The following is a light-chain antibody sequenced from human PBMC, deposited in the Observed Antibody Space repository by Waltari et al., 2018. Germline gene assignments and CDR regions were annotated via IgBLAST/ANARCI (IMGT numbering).Light chain of an antibody. CDR2: DVN. Sequence: QSALTQPASMSGSPGQSITVSCPGATSDIGSHNIVSWYQQHPGKAPKLILYDVNRRPSGVSDRFSDSKSGITASLTISGLQAEDEADYYCCSYAGSTTWVFGGGTKLTVL. V-gene: IGLV2-23*02. J-gene: IGLJ3*02. CDR1: TSDIGSHNI. CDR3: CSYAGSTTWV.